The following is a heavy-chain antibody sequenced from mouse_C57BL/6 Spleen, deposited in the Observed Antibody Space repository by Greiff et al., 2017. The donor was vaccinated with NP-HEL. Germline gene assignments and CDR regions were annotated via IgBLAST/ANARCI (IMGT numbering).Heavy chain of an antibody. CDR2: IYPGDGGT. CDR3: ARAGPGSSYGYFDV. Sequence: VQLQQSGAELVKPGASVKISCKASGYAFSSYWMNWVKQRPGQGLEWIGQIYPGDGGTNYNGKFKGQATLTADKSSSTAYMQLSSLTSEDSAVYFWARAGPGSSYGYFDVWGTGTTVTVSS. J-gene: IGHJ1*03. CDR1: GYAFSSYW. D-gene: IGHD1-1*01. V-gene: IGHV1-80*01.